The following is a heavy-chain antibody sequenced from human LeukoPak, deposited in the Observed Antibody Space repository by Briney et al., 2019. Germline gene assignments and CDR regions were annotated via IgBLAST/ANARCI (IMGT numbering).Heavy chain of an antibody. V-gene: IGHV1-2*02. J-gene: IGHJ4*02. Sequence: ASVKVSCKASGYTFTGYYMHWVRQAPGQGLEWMGWINPNSGGTNYAQKFQGRVTMTRDMSISTAYMELSRLRSDDTAVYYCARVPRRVEGDFDYWGQGTLVTVSS. CDR1: GYTFTGYY. CDR2: INPNSGGT. CDR3: ARVPRRVEGDFDY. D-gene: IGHD3-10*01.